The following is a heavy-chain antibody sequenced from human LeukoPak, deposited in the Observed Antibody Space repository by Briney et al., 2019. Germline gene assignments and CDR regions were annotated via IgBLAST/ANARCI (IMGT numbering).Heavy chain of an antibody. J-gene: IGHJ4*02. Sequence: GGSLRLSCAVSGFTFSGFWMSWSRQAPGKGLEWVSVIYSGGSTYYADSVKGRFTISRDNSKNTLYLQMNSLRAEDTAVYYCASGGEMAMLGDYWGQGTLVTVSS. V-gene: IGHV3-53*01. CDR3: ASGGEMAMLGDY. D-gene: IGHD5-24*01. CDR2: IYSGGST. CDR1: GFTFSGFW.